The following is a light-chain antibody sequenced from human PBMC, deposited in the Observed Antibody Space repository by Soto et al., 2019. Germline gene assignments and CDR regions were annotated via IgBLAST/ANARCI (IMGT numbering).Light chain of an antibody. CDR3: QQRSNWPLT. CDR1: QSVSSY. Sequence: EIVLTQSPATLSLSPGERATLSCRASQSVSSYLAWYQQKPGQAPRLLIYDASNRATGIPGRFSGSGSGTDFTLTISSLEPEDFAVSYCQQRSNWPLTFGGGTKVEIK. CDR2: DAS. V-gene: IGKV3-11*01. J-gene: IGKJ4*01.